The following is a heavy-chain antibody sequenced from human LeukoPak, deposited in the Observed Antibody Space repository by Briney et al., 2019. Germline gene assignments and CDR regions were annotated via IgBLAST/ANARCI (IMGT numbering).Heavy chain of an antibody. J-gene: IGHJ6*03. CDR3: ARGHHYYYYMDV. Sequence: SQTLSLTCTVSGGSITSGGSFWIWIRQHPGKGLEWIGYIYNSGGAYYNPSLGSRLSITVDTSKNQFSLRLTSVTAADTAVYFCARGHHYYYYMDVWGNGTTVIVSS. CDR2: IYNSGGA. CDR1: GGSITSGGSF. V-gene: IGHV4-31*03.